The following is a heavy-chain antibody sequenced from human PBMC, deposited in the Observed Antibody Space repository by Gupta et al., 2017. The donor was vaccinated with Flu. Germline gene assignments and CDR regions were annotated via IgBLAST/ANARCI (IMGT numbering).Heavy chain of an antibody. D-gene: IGHD4-4*01. V-gene: IGHV3-23*01. J-gene: IGHJ1*01. Sequence: EVQLLESGGGLVQPGGSLRLSCAASGFTFSNYAMSWVRQAPGKGLEWVSGISGSGDTTYYADSVKGRFTISRDNSKNTLYLQMNTLRVDDTAVYYCAEGPTSRWGQGTLVTVSS. CDR2: ISGSGDTT. CDR3: AEGPTSR. CDR1: GFTFSNYA.